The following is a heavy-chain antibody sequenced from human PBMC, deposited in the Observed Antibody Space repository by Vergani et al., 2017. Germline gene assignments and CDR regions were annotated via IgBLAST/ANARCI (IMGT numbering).Heavy chain of an antibody. CDR1: GGSFSGYY. V-gene: IGHV4-34*01. CDR3: ERGESPRSYYYGSGSYFDFEY. CDR2: INHSGST. Sequence: QVQLQQWGAGLLKPSETLSLTCAVYGGSFSGYYWCWIRQPPGKGLEWIGEINHSGSTNYNPSLKSRVTISVDTSKNQFSLKRSAVTAADTAVYYCERGESPRSYYYGSGSYFDFEYWGQGTLVTVSS. D-gene: IGHD3-10*01. J-gene: IGHJ4*02.